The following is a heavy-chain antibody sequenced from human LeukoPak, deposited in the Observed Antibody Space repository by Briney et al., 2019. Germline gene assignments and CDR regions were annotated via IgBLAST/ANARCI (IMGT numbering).Heavy chain of an antibody. J-gene: IGHJ4*02. D-gene: IGHD2-2*01. CDR2: MNPNSGNT. CDR3: ARKRVPADPDY. CDR1: GYTFTSYD. Sequence: ASVKVSCKASGYTFTSYDINWVRQATGQGLEWMGWMNPNSGNTGYAQKLQGRVTITRNTSISTAYMELSSLRSEDTAVYYCARKRVPADPDYWGQGTLVTVSS. V-gene: IGHV1-8*03.